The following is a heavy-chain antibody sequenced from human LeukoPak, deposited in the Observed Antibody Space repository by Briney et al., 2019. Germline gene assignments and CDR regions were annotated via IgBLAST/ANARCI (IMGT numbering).Heavy chain of an antibody. Sequence: PGGSLRLSCAASGFTFSTYWMNWFRQTPGKGLEWVAKIKADGGEKDHVDSVKGRFTISRDNAKNSLYLQMNRLRAEDTAVYYCARPRGCGSSRCNNFDYWGQGTLVTVSS. D-gene: IGHD2-2*01. CDR1: GFTFSTYW. J-gene: IGHJ4*02. CDR2: IKADGGEK. V-gene: IGHV3-7*01. CDR3: ARPRGCGSSRCNNFDY.